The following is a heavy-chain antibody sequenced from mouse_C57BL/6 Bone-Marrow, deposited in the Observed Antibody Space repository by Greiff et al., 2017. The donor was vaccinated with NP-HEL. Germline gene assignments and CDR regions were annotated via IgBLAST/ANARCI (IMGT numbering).Heavy chain of an antibody. V-gene: IGHV5-16*01. CDR1: GFTFSDYY. CDR2: INYDGSST. Sequence: EVHLVESEGGLVQPGSSMKLSCTASGFTFSDYYMAWVRQVPEKGLEWVANINYDGSSTYYLDSLKSRFIISRDNAKNILYLQMSSLKSEDTATYYCAREGVYDYEDYYAMDYWGQGTSVTVSS. D-gene: IGHD2-4*01. J-gene: IGHJ4*01. CDR3: AREGVYDYEDYYAMDY.